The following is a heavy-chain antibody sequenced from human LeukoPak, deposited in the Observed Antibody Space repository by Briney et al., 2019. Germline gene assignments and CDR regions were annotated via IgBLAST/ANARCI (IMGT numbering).Heavy chain of an antibody. J-gene: IGHJ3*02. Sequence: SETLSLTCTISGGSISSYYWSWIRQPPGKGLEWIGYSHYSGTTNYNPSLKSRVTISVDTSKNQFSLKMSSVTAADTAVYYCARAPPTIAVAGSAFDIWGQGTMVTVSS. V-gene: IGHV4-59*12. CDR2: SHYSGTT. D-gene: IGHD6-19*01. CDR1: GGSISSYY. CDR3: ARAPPTIAVAGSAFDI.